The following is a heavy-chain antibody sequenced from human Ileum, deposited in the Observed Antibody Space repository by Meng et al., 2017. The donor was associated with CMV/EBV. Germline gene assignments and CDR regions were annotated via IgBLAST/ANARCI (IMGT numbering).Heavy chain of an antibody. CDR1: GGTFSSYA. CDR3: ARSYHNWNYAGLFDP. D-gene: IGHD1-7*01. Sequence: SVKVSCKASGGTFSSYAISWVRQAPGQGLEWMGGIIPILGIANYAQKFQRRVTITADKSTSTAYMELSSLRSEDTAVYYCARSYHNWNYAGLFDPWGQGTLVTVSS. J-gene: IGHJ5*02. CDR2: IIPILGIA. V-gene: IGHV1-69*10.